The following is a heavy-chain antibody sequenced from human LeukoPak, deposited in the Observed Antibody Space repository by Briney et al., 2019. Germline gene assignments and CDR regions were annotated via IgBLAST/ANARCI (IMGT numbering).Heavy chain of an antibody. CDR2: IYYSGST. V-gene: IGHV4-39*07. J-gene: IGHJ4*02. D-gene: IGHD2-21*02. Sequence: NASETLSLTCTVSGGSISSSSYSWGWIRQPPGKGLEWVGSIYYSGSTYYNPSLKSRVTISVDTSKNQFSLKLSSVTAADTAVYYCARSRPTAASSYVDYWGQGTLVTVSS. CDR1: GGSISSSSYS. CDR3: ARSRPTAASSYVDY.